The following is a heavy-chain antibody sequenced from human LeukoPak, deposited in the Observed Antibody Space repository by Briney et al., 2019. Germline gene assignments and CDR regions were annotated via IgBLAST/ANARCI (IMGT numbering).Heavy chain of an antibody. CDR1: GFTFSSYA. V-gene: IGHV3-30-3*01. Sequence: GRSLRLSCAASGFTFSSYAMHWVRQAPGKGLEWVAAISYDGSNKYYADSVKGRFTISRDNSKNTLYLQMNSLRAEDTAVYYCARDARGAYCGGDCSPYFDYWGQGTLVTVSS. CDR2: ISYDGSNK. CDR3: ARDARGAYCGGDCSPYFDY. J-gene: IGHJ4*02. D-gene: IGHD2-21*02.